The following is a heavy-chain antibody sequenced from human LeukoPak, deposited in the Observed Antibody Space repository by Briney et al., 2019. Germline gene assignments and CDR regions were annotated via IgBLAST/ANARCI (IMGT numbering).Heavy chain of an antibody. J-gene: IGHJ4*02. V-gene: IGHV4-59*01. CDR1: GGSISSYY. CDR2: IYYGENT. D-gene: IGHD6-19*01. Sequence: SETLSLTCTVSGGSISSYYWSWIRQPPGKGLEWIGYIYYGENTNYNPSLKSRVTMSVDTSMNQFSLKLSSVTAADTAVYYCARRSGWYGYLDYWGQGTLVTVSS. CDR3: ARRSGWYGYLDY.